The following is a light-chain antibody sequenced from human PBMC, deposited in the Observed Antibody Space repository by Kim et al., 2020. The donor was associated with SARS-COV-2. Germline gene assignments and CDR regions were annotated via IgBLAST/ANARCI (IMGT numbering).Light chain of an antibody. V-gene: IGLV3-1*01. CDR1: KLGDKY. CDR3: QAWDSSTYYV. Sequence: VSPGQTASITCTGDKLGDKYACWYQQKPGQSPVLVIYQDSKRPSGIPERFSGSNSGNTATLTISGTQAMDEADYYCQAWDSSTYYVFGTGTKVTVL. CDR2: QDS. J-gene: IGLJ1*01.